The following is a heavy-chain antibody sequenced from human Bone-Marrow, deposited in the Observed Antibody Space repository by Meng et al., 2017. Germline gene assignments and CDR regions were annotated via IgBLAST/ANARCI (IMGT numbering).Heavy chain of an antibody. V-gene: IGHV1-69*04. CDR3: ARDGIVGATRGLYFPH. Sequence: SVKVSCKASGGTFSSYTISWVRQAPGQGLEWMGRIISILGIANYEQKFQGRVTITADKPTSTAYMELSSLRSEDTAVYYCARDGIVGATRGLYFPHWGQGTLVTVSS. J-gene: IGHJ1*01. D-gene: IGHD1-26*01. CDR2: IISILGIA. CDR1: GGTFSSYT.